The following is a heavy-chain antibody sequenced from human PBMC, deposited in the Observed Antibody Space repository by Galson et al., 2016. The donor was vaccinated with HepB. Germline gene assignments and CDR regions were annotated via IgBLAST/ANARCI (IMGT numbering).Heavy chain of an antibody. CDR1: GFTFSSYN. CDR2: ISGSNGFI. CDR3: ARDLDSRYYYSYHGMDV. V-gene: IGHV3-21*01. D-gene: IGHD3-22*01. Sequence: SLRLSCAASGFTFSSYNMNWVRQAPGKGLEWASSISGSNGFIYYADSVKGRFTISRDNAKNSLHLQMNSLRADDTAVYFCARDLDSRYYYSYHGMDVWGQGTTVTVSS. J-gene: IGHJ6*02.